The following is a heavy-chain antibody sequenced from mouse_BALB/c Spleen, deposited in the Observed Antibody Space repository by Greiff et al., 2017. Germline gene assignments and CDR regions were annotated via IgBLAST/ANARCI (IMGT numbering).Heavy chain of an antibody. Sequence: EVKLQESGPGLVKPSQSLSLTCTVTGYSITSDYAWNWIRQFPGNKLEWMGYISYSGSTSYNPSLKSRISITRDTSKNQFFLQLNSVTTEDTATYYCARETGPLLRLGYFDYWGQGTTLTVSS. D-gene: IGHD1-2*01. V-gene: IGHV3-2*02. CDR1: GYSITSDYA. CDR3: ARETGPLLRLGYFDY. J-gene: IGHJ2*01. CDR2: ISYSGST.